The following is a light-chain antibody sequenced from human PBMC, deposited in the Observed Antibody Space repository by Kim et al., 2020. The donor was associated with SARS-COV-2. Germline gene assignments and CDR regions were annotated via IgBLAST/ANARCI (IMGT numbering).Light chain of an antibody. CDR2: AVS. CDR3: QQSHCFPYT. V-gene: IGKV1-39*01. Sequence: SASVGNRVPISCRASQSVSLSLNWYPQHPGNAPNLQLYAVSSLQSGAPSRFSGSGSGTDFTLTISSLQPEDFAIYHCQQSHCFPYTFGQGTKLEL. CDR1: QSVSLS. J-gene: IGKJ2*01.